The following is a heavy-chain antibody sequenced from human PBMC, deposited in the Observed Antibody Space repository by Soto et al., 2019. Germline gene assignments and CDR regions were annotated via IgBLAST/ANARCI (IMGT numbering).Heavy chain of an antibody. D-gene: IGHD6-6*01. CDR2: ISAYNGNT. CDR3: ARVEIAAYGVLYGMDV. Sequence: ASVKVSCKASGYTFTSYGISWVRQAPGQGLEWMGWISAYNGNTDYAQKLQGRVTMTTDTSTSTAYMELRSLRSDDTAVYYCARVEIAAYGVLYGMDVWGQGTTVTVSS. CDR1: GYTFTSYG. V-gene: IGHV1-18*04. J-gene: IGHJ6*02.